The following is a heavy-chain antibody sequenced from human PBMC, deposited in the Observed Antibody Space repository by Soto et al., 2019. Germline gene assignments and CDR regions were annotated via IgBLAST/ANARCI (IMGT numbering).Heavy chain of an antibody. V-gene: IGHV3-48*02. J-gene: IGHJ6*02. Sequence: PGGSLRLSCAASGFTFSSYSMNWVRQAPGKGLEWVSYISSSSSTIYYADSVKGRFTISRDNAKNSLYLQMNSLRDEDTAVYYCARDGWYLVHYYGMDVWGQGTTVTVSS. D-gene: IGHD6-13*01. CDR1: GFTFSSYS. CDR2: ISSSSSTI. CDR3: ARDGWYLVHYYGMDV.